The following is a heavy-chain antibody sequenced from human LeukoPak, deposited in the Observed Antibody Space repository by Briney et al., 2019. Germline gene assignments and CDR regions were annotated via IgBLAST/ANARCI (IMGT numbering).Heavy chain of an antibody. V-gene: IGHV3-74*01. Sequence: GGSLRLSCAASGFTLSDYWMNWVRQAPGKGPVWVSHISPDGRNIAYADSVKGRFTISRGSAKNTLYLQMNSLRVGDTAVYYCVRDGGGTTPYDCWGQGTLVTVSS. CDR3: VRDGGGTTPYDC. D-gene: IGHD1-7*01. CDR2: ISPDGRNI. CDR1: GFTLSDYW. J-gene: IGHJ4*02.